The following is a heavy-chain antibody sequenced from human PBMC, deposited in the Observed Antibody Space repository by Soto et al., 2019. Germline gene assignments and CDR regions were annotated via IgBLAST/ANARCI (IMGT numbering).Heavy chain of an antibody. J-gene: IGHJ6*02. CDR1: GFTFSVHG. CDR2: ISYDGTNK. Sequence: QVQLVESGGGVVQPGRSLRLSCAASGFTFSVHGMHWVRQAPGKGLGWVALISYDGTNKYYADSVKGRFTISRDNSKNTLYLEINSLIAEDTAVYYCAVSPEEYNDDVMDVWGQGTTVTVSS. V-gene: IGHV3-30*03. CDR3: AVSPEEYNDDVMDV.